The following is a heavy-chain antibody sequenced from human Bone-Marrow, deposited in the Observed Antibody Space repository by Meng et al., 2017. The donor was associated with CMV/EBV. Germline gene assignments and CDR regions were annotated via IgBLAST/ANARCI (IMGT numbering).Heavy chain of an antibody. J-gene: IGHJ5*02. CDR2: MNPNSGNT. D-gene: IGHD3-22*01. CDR3: ARNPDYYDSSGYYMGGSNWFDP. Sequence: ASVKVSCKASGYTFTSYDINWVRQATGQGLEWMGWMNPNSGNTGYAQKFQGRVTMTRDTSISTAYMELSRLRSDDTAVYYCARNPDYYDSSGYYMGGSNWFDPWGQGTLVTVSS. V-gene: IGHV1-8*01. CDR1: GYTFTSYD.